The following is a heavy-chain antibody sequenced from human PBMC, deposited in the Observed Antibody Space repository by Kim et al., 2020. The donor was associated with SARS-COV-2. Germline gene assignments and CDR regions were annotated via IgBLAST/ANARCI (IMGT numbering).Heavy chain of an antibody. J-gene: IGHJ4*02. V-gene: IGHV4-34*01. Sequence: PSLKSRVTISVETSKNQFSLKLSSVTAADTAVYYCARFDGSGSYYNGYDYWGQGTLVTVSS. CDR3: ARFDGSGSYYNGYDY. D-gene: IGHD3-10*01.